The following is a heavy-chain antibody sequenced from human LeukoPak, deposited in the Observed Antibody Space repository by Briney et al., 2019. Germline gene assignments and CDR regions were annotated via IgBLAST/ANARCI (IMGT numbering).Heavy chain of an antibody. CDR3: ARTVGATNYYYYYYMDV. D-gene: IGHD1-26*01. J-gene: IGHJ6*03. Sequence: PGGSLRLSCAASGFSFSDYYMSWIRQPPGKGLEWIGEINHSGSTNYNPSLKSRVTISVDTSKNQFSLKLSSVTAADTAVYYCARTVGATNYYYYYYMDVWGKGTTVTISS. CDR1: GFSFSDYY. CDR2: INHSGST. V-gene: IGHV4-34*01.